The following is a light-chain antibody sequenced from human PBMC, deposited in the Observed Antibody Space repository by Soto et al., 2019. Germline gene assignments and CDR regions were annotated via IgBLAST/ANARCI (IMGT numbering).Light chain of an antibody. CDR1: SGSISSNY. CDR2: EDS. J-gene: IGLJ3*02. CDR3: QSYDGGKLLWV. V-gene: IGLV6-57*01. Sequence: NFMLTQPHSVSESPGRTVTISCTRSSGSISSNYVQWYQQRPGSSPTTVIYEDSQRPSGVPDRFSGSIDSSSNSASLTISGLKAEDEADYYCQSYDGGKLLWVFGGGTKLTVL.